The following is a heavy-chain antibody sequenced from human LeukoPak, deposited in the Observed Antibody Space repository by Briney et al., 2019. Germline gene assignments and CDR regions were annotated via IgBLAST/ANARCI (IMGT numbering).Heavy chain of an antibody. CDR2: INPNSGGT. J-gene: IGHJ4*02. CDR1: GYTFTGYY. V-gene: IGHV1-2*02. CDR3: ARGETDSGYDYFSTYYFDY. Sequence: GASVKVSCKASGYTFTGYYMHWVRQAPGQGLEWMGWINPNSGGTNYAQKFQGRVTMTRDTSISTAYMELSRLRSDDTAVYYCARGETDSGYDYFSTYYFDYWGQGTLVTVSS. D-gene: IGHD5-12*01.